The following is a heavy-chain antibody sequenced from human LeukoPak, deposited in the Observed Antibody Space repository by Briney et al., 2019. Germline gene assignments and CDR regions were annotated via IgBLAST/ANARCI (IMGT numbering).Heavy chain of an antibody. D-gene: IGHD6-13*01. CDR3: ARDPSYIAAAPDY. V-gene: IGHV3-7*01. CDR1: GFTFSSYW. J-gene: IGHJ4*02. Sequence: PGGSLRLSCAASGFTFSSYWMSWVRQAPGKGLEWVANIKQDGSEKYYVDSVKGRFTISRDNAKNSLYLQMNSLRAEDTAVYYCARDPSYIAAAPDYWGQGTLVTVS. CDR2: IKQDGSEK.